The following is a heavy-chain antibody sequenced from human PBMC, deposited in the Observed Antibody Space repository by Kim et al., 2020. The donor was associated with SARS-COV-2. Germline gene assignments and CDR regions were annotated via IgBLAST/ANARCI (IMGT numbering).Heavy chain of an antibody. Sequence: SQKFQGRVTITRDTTASTAYMELSSLRSEDTAVYYCARDREQWLVSYFDYWGQGTLVTVSS. V-gene: IGHV1-3*01. CDR3: ARDREQWLVSYFDY. J-gene: IGHJ4*02. D-gene: IGHD6-19*01.